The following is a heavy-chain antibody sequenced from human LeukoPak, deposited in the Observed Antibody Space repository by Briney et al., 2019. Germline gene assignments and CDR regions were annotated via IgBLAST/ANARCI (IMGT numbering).Heavy chain of an antibody. D-gene: IGHD6-13*01. CDR3: ASYSSSPGEYYFDY. CDR1: GYTFTVSY. J-gene: IGHJ4*02. V-gene: IGHV1-2*02. Sequence: ASVKVSCKASGYTFTVSYMHWVRQAPGQGLEWMGWINPHSGGTNYAQKFQGRVTMTRDTSISTAYMELSRLRSDDTAVYYRASYSSSPGEYYFDYWGQGTPVTVSS. CDR2: INPHSGGT.